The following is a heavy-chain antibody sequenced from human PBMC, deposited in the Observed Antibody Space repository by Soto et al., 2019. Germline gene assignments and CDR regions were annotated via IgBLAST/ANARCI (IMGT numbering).Heavy chain of an antibody. D-gene: IGHD3-22*01. CDR1: GYTFTRYN. J-gene: IGHJ4*02. CDR2: INAGNGNT. Sequence: QVQLVQSGAEVKKPGASVKVSCKASGYTFTRYNMHWVRQAPGQRLEWMGWINAGNGNTKYSQKFQGRVTITRDTSANKAYMELSSLISEDTAVYYCARPKDYDACLDYWGQGTLVTVSS. CDR3: ARPKDYDACLDY. V-gene: IGHV1-3*01.